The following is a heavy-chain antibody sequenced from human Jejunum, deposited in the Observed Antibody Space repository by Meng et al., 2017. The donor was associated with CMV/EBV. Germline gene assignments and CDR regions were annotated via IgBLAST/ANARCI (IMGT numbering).Heavy chain of an antibody. CDR3: GRSGGL. V-gene: IGHV3-7*01. CDR2: IKPDGSDK. D-gene: IGHD1-26*01. CDR1: GFTFSSHW. Sequence: LKISCAASGFTFSSHWMAWVRQAPGKGLEWVASIKPDGSDKYYVDSVKGRFTISRDNANNSLYLQMNSLRGEDTAVYYCGRSGGLWGQGTLVTVSS. J-gene: IGHJ4*02.